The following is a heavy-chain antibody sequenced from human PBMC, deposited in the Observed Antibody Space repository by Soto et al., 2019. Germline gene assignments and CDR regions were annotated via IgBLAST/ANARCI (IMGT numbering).Heavy chain of an antibody. D-gene: IGHD2-2*01. CDR2: INAGNGNT. V-gene: IGHV1-3*01. CDR3: AIGLVVVPSAKSWFDP. Sequence: ASVKVSCKASGDTFTSYAMHWVRQAPGQRLEWMGWINAGNGNTKYSQKFQGRVTITRDTSASTAYMELSSLRSEDTAVYYCAIGLVVVPSAKSWFDPWGQGTLVTVSS. CDR1: GDTFTSYA. J-gene: IGHJ5*02.